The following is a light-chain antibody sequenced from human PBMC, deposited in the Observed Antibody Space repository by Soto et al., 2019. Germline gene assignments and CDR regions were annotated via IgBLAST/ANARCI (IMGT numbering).Light chain of an antibody. CDR3: QQYDNSIT. V-gene: IGKV3-20*01. CDR1: QRVSSNN. Sequence: EIVLTQSPGTLSLSPGETATLSCRASQRVSSNNLAWYHQKPGQTPRLLIYGASSRATGIPDRFSGSGSGTDFTLNISRLEPEDFAVYYCQQYDNSITFGQGTRLEIE. J-gene: IGKJ5*01. CDR2: GAS.